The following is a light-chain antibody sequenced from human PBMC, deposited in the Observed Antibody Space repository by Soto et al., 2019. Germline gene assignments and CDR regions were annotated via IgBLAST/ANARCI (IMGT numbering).Light chain of an antibody. CDR2: DVT. CDR3: CSYAGSYTVV. CDR1: SSDVGVYKY. V-gene: IGLV2-11*02. J-gene: IGLJ1*01. Sequence: QSVLSQPCSVSGCAGESVTIFCTGTSSDVGVYKYDYWNQQHPGKAPKLMIYDVTKRPSGVPDRFSGSKSANTASLTISRLQAEDEADYHCCSYAGSYTVVFGTGTKVTVL.